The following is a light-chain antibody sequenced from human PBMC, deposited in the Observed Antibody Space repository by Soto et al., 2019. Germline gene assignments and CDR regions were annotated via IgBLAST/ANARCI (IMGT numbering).Light chain of an antibody. CDR3: QQYKNWPL. CDR1: HSVNSH. J-gene: IGKJ5*01. CDR2: GAS. Sequence: MMMTQSPATLSVSPGERVTLSCRTSHSVNSHVAWYQQKPGQAPRLLLYGASTRATGIPVTLSGSGFGTEFTLTISSLQSEDFPVYYCQQYKNWPLFGKGTRLEIK. V-gene: IGKV3-15*01.